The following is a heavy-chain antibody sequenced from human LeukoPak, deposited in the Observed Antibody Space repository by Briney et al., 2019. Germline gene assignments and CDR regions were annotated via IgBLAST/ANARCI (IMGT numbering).Heavy chain of an antibody. CDR2: ITSSSSYI. J-gene: IGHJ6*02. CDR3: ARGGYGDYGMDV. D-gene: IGHD4-17*01. Sequence: GGSLRLSCAASGFTYRSYSMNWVRQAPGKGLEWVSSITSSSSYIYYAESVKGRFTISRDNAKNSLYLQMNSLRAEDTAGYYCARGGYGDYGMDVWGQGTTVTVSS. CDR1: GFTYRSYS. V-gene: IGHV3-21*01.